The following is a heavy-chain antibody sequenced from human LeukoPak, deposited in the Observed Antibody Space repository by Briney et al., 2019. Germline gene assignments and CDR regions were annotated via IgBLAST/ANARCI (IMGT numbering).Heavy chain of an antibody. J-gene: IGHJ2*01. CDR1: GFTLTNFG. Sequence: GASVKVSCKASGFTLTNFGINWVRQATGQGLEWMGWMNSNTGNTGYAQEFQGRVTMTRDTSIGTAYMELTNLRSEDTAVYYCARGRRGSSGPWSWYLDLWGRGTLVTASS. CDR3: ARGRRGSSGPWSWYLDL. V-gene: IGHV1-8*01. CDR2: MNSNTGNT. D-gene: IGHD3-22*01.